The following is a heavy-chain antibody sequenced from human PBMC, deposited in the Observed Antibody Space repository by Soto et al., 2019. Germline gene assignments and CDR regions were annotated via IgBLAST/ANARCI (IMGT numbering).Heavy chain of an antibody. V-gene: IGHV3-15*01. CDR1: GFTFSNAW. CDR3: TTPLAYCSGGSCYDDAFDI. D-gene: IGHD2-15*01. CDR2: IKSKTDGGTT. Sequence: EVQLVESGGGLVQPGGSLRLSCAASGFTFSNAWMSWVRQAPGKGLEWVGRIKSKTDGGTTDYAAPVKGRFTISRDDSKNTLYLQMNSLKTEDTAVYYCTTPLAYCSGGSCYDDAFDIWGQGTMVTVSS. J-gene: IGHJ3*02.